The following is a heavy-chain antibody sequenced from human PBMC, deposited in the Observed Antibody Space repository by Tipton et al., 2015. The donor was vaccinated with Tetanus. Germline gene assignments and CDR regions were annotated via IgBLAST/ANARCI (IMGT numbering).Heavy chain of an antibody. J-gene: IGHJ4*02. D-gene: IGHD6-19*01. Sequence: GLVKPSQTLSLTCAISGDSVSSNSAAWNWLRQSPSRGLEWLGRTYYRSKWYTEYAASVNSRININPDTSKNQFSLQLNYVTPGDAAVYLCARGQWLEFAYWGQGPLVPVSS. CDR3: ARGQWLEFAY. V-gene: IGHV6-1*01. CDR2: TYYRSKWYT. CDR1: GDSVSSNSAA.